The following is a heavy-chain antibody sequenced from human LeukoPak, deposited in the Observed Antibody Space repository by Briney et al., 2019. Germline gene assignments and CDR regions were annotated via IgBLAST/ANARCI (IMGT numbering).Heavy chain of an antibody. D-gene: IGHD6-13*01. CDR1: GFTFDDYA. Sequence: GGSLRLSCAASGFTFDDYAMYWVRQAPGKGLEWVSGISWNSGSIVYAESVKGRFTISRDNAKNSLYLQMNSLRAEDMALYYCAARAAAGTGEDDAFDIWGQGTMVTVSS. V-gene: IGHV3-9*03. CDR3: AARAAAGTGEDDAFDI. J-gene: IGHJ3*02. CDR2: ISWNSGSI.